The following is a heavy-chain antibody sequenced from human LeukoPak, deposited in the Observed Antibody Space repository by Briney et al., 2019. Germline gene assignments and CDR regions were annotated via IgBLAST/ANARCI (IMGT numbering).Heavy chain of an antibody. Sequence: GGSLILSCAASGFTFSSYSMNWVRQAPGKGLEWVSSISSSSSYIYYADSVKGRFTISRDNAKNSLYLQMNSLRAEDTAVYYCARDQNGDYVGYFDYWGQGTLVTVSS. J-gene: IGHJ4*02. CDR3: ARDQNGDYVGYFDY. CDR2: ISSSSSYI. D-gene: IGHD4-17*01. V-gene: IGHV3-21*01. CDR1: GFTFSSYS.